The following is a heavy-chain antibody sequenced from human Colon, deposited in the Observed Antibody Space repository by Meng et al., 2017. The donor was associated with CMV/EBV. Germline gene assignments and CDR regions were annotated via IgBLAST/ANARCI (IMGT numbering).Heavy chain of an antibody. CDR1: GFSLNTSTVA. CDR2: FYWNDDQ. J-gene: IGHJ5*02. CDR3: AHRRTIFGGFDP. Sequence: SGSTLVKPTQTSTLTCSFSGFSLNTSTVAVGWFRQPPGKALEWLALFYWNDDQRYSPSLRNRLTLTKDTSKNQLVLTMTNMDPVDTGTYFCAHRRTIFGGFDPWGQGSLVTVSS. D-gene: IGHD3-3*01. V-gene: IGHV2-5*01.